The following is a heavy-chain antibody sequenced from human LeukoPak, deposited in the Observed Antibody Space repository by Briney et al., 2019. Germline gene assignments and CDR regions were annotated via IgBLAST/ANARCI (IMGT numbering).Heavy chain of an antibody. J-gene: IGHJ4*02. CDR2: INPNSGDT. V-gene: IGHV1-2*02. Sequence: ASVKVSCKASGYTFTGYYMHWVRQAPGQGLEWMGWINPNSGDTNYAQKFQGRVSMTADTSTSTAYMEVRSLRSDDTAVYYCARSGRGTYYYFDLWGQGTLVTVSS. D-gene: IGHD1-26*01. CDR1: GYTFTGYY. CDR3: ARSGRGTYYYFDL.